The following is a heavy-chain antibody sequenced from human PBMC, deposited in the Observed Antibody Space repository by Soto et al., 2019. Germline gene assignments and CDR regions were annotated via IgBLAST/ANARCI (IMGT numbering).Heavy chain of an antibody. V-gene: IGHV3-11*05. CDR3: ARESRSSGGMWFDP. CDR2: ISSSSSYT. CDR1: GFTFSDYY. J-gene: IGHJ5*02. D-gene: IGHD6-19*01. Sequence: QVQLVESGGGLVKPGGSLRLSCAASGFTFSDYYMSWIRQAPGKGLEWVSYISSSSSYTNYADSVKGRFTISRDNAKNSLYLQRNSLRAEDTSVYYCARESRSSGGMWFDPWGQGTLVTVSS.